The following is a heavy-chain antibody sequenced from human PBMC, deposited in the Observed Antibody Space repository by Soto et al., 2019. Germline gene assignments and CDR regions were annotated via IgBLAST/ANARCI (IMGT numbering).Heavy chain of an antibody. CDR2: IYDSGSS. Sequence: QLQLQESGSGLVKPSQTLSLTCAVSGGSITSGGYSWSWIRQPPGKGLEWIGYIYDSGSSYYNPSLKSRVTMSVDRSKNQFSLNLSSVTAADTAVYYCARVDGSGYNYYFDYWGQGTLVTVSS. CDR1: GGSITSGGYS. J-gene: IGHJ4*02. D-gene: IGHD5-12*01. CDR3: ARVDGSGYNYYFDY. V-gene: IGHV4-30-2*01.